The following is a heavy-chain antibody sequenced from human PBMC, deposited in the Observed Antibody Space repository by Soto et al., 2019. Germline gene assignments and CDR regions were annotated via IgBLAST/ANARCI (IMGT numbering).Heavy chain of an antibody. D-gene: IGHD2-2*01. V-gene: IGHV4-30-4*01. Sequence: SETLSLTCTVSGGSISSGDYYWSWIRQPPGKGLEWIGYIYYSGSTYYNPSLKSRVTISVDTSKNQFSLKLSSVTAADTAVYYCASMPGRGIVVVPDYYFDYWGQGTLVTVSS. CDR1: GGSISSGDYY. J-gene: IGHJ4*02. CDR3: ASMPGRGIVVVPDYYFDY. CDR2: IYYSGST.